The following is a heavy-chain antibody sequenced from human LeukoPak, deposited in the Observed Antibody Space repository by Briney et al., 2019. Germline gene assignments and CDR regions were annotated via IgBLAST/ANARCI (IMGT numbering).Heavy chain of an antibody. CDR1: GFTFSSYG. CDR3: AKTFSDYYGSGSFDY. Sequence: PGGSLRLSCAASGFTFSSYGMHWVRQAPGKGLEWVAFIRYDGSNKYYADSVKGRFTISRDNSKNTLYLQMNSLRAEDTAVYYCAKTFSDYYGSGSFDYWGQGTLVTVSS. V-gene: IGHV3-30*02. J-gene: IGHJ4*02. D-gene: IGHD3-10*01. CDR2: IRYDGSNK.